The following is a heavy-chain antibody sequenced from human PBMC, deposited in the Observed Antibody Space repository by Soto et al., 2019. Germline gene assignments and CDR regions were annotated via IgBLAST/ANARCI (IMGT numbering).Heavy chain of an antibody. CDR1: GYTFTGYY. D-gene: IGHD6-6*01. CDR2: INPNSGGT. V-gene: IGHV1-2*04. J-gene: IGHJ4*02. CDR3: ATKASIAAPYDY. Sequence: ASVKVSCKASGYTFTGYYMHWVRQAPGQGLEWMGWINPNSGGTNYAQKFQGWVTMTRDTSISTAYMELSRLRSDDTAVYYCATKASIAAPYDYWGQGTLVTVSS.